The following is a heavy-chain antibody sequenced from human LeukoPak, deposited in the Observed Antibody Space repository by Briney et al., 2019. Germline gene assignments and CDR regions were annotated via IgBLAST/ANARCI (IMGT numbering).Heavy chain of an antibody. CDR2: ISGSGVST. CDR1: GFTFSSYA. V-gene: IGHV3-23*01. J-gene: IGHJ4*02. Sequence: PGRSLRLSCAASGFTFSSYAMHWARQAPGKGLEWVSAISGSGVSTDYADSVKGRFTISRDNSKNTLYLQMDSLRAEDTAVYYCAKETSEYSTSKVFDYWGQGTLVTVSS. CDR3: AKETSEYSTSKVFDY. D-gene: IGHD6-6*01.